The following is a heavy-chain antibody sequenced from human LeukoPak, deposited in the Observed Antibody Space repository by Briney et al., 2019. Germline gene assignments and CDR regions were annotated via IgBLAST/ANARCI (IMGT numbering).Heavy chain of an antibody. CDR3: ARHLRETTTGFDP. J-gene: IGHJ5*02. D-gene: IGHD1-1*01. CDR2: IYHSGST. V-gene: IGHV4-38-2*01. CDR1: GYSISSGYY. Sequence: SETLSLTCAVSGYSISSGYYWGWIRQPPGKGLEWIGSIYHSGSTYYNPSLKSRVTISIDTSKSQFSLKLNSVTAADTAVYYCARHLRETTTGFDPWGQGTLVTVSS.